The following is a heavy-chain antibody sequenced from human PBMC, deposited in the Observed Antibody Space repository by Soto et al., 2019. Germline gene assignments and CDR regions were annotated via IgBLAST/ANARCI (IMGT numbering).Heavy chain of an antibody. CDR1: GGSISSGGYY. D-gene: IGHD5-18*01. CDR3: ARDQGYSYGSDTGPYYFDY. Sequence: QVQLQESGPGLVKPSQTLSLTCTVSGGSISSGGYYWSWIRQHPGKGLEWIGYIYYSGSTYYNPSLESRVTISVDTSKNQFSLKLSSVTAADTAVYYCARDQGYSYGSDTGPYYFDYWGQGTLVTVSS. CDR2: IYYSGST. J-gene: IGHJ4*02. V-gene: IGHV4-31*03.